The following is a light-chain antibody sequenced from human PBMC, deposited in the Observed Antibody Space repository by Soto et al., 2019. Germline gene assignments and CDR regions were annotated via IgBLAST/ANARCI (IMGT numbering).Light chain of an antibody. CDR3: QQHINWPLT. J-gene: IGKJ4*01. V-gene: IGKV3D-20*02. CDR1: QSVSSSY. CDR2: GAS. Sequence: EIVLTQSPGTLSLSPGERATLSCRASQSVSSSYLAWYQQKPGQDPRLLIYGASSRATGIPDRFSSSGSGTDFTLTISSLEPEDFALYYCQQHINWPLTFGGWTKVDIK.